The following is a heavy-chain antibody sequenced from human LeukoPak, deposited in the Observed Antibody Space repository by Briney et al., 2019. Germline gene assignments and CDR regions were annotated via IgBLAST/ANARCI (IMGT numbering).Heavy chain of an antibody. CDR1: VGSLSGYY. D-gene: IGHD3-10*01. J-gene: IGHJ4*02. Sequence: SETLSLTCAVYVGSLSGYYWSWIRQPPGKGLEWIGEINHSGSTNYNPSLKSRVTISVDTTKNQFSLKLSSVTAADTAVYYCARWGPYYYGSGSYYNAHFDYWGQGTLVTVSS. CDR2: INHSGST. CDR3: ARWGPYYYGSGSYYNAHFDY. V-gene: IGHV4-34*01.